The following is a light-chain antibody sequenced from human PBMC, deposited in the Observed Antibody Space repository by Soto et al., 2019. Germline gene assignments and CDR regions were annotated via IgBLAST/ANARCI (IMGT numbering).Light chain of an antibody. CDR1: QSVSSN. J-gene: IGKJ1*01. CDR2: GAS. CDR3: QQYNNWPPWT. Sequence: EIVMTQSPATLSVSPLERATLSCSASQSVSSNLARYQQTPGQAPRLLIYGASTRATGIPARFSGSGSGTDFTLTISSLQSEDFAVYYCQQYNNWPPWTFGQGTKVDIK. V-gene: IGKV3-15*01.